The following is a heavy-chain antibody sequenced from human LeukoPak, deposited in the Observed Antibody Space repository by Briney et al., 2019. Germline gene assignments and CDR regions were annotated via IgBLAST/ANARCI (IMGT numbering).Heavy chain of an antibody. CDR1: GGSFSGYY. CDR2: INHSGST. Sequence: PSKTLSLTCAVYGGSFSGYYWSWIRQPPGKGLEWIGEINHSGSTNYNPSLKSRVTISVDTSKNQFSLKLSSVTAADTAVYYCASASRFLEWLPLYYYYGMDVWGQGTTVTVSS. D-gene: IGHD3-3*01. V-gene: IGHV4-34*01. CDR3: ASASRFLEWLPLYYYYGMDV. J-gene: IGHJ6*02.